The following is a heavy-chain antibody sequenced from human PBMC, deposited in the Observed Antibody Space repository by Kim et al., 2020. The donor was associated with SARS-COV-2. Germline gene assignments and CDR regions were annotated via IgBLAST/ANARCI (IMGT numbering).Heavy chain of an antibody. CDR3: ARGPGYSSSWYGARNWFDP. Sequence: SETLSLTCAVYGGSFSAYYWSWIRQPPGKGLEWIGEINHSGSTNYNPSLKSRVTISVDTSKNQFSLKLSSVTAADTAVYYCARGPGYSSSWYGARNWFDPWGQGTLVTVSS. CDR2: INHSGST. J-gene: IGHJ5*02. D-gene: IGHD6-13*01. V-gene: IGHV4-34*01. CDR1: GGSFSAYY.